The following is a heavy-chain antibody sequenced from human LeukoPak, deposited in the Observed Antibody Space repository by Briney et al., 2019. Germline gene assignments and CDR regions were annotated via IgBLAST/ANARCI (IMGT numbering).Heavy chain of an antibody. D-gene: IGHD6-19*01. V-gene: IGHV3-30-3*01. CDR1: GFTFSSYA. CDR3: ARDRGYSSGWYVY. CDR2: ISYDGSNK. J-gene: IGHJ4*02. Sequence: PGGSLRLSCAASGFTFSSYAMHWVRQAPGKGLEWVAVISYDGSNKYYADSVKGRFTISRDNSKNTLYLQMNSLRAEDTAVYYCARDRGYSSGWYVYWGQGTLVTVSS.